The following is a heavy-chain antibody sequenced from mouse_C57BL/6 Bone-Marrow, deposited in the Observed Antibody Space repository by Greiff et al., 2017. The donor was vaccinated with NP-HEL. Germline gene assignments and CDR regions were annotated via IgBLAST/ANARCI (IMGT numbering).Heavy chain of an antibody. V-gene: IGHV1-54*01. CDR3: ARAYYYRLDY. D-gene: IGHD1-1*01. Sequence: QVQLKESGAELVRPGTSVKVSCKASGYAFTNYLIEWVKQRPGQGLEWIGVINPGSGGTNYNEKFKGKATLTADKSSSTAYMQLSSLTSEDSAVYFCARAYYYRLDYWGQGTTLTVSS. J-gene: IGHJ2*01. CDR1: GYAFTNYL. CDR2: INPGSGGT.